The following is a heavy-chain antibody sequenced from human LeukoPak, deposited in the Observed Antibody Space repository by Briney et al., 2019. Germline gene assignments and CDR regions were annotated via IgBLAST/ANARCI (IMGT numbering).Heavy chain of an antibody. D-gene: IGHD6-19*01. CDR1: GNTFPSYD. V-gene: IGHV1-8*01. CDR3: ARAGGEQWLISYYYYYMDV. CDR2: MTPNSGNT. Sequence: GASVKVSCKAFGNTFPSYDINWVRQATGQGLEWMGWMTPNSGNTGYAQKFQGRVTMTRNTSISTAYMELSRLRSDDTAVYYCARAGGEQWLISYYYYYMDVWGKGTTVTISS. J-gene: IGHJ6*03.